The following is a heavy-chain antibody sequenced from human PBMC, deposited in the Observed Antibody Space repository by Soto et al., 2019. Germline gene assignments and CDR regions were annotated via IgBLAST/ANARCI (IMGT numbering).Heavy chain of an antibody. CDR3: ATRDSSRFY. CDR2: SHQSGNT. J-gene: IGHJ4*02. V-gene: IGHV4-4*02. Sequence: QVQLQESGPGLVKPSGTLSLTCAVSGVSISSHDWWTWVRQPPGKGLEWIGESHQSGNTNYNSSLESRVTLSVDKPKPQFSLKLTSVTVADTAVYYCATRDSSRFYWGQGTLVTVSS. CDR1: GVSISSHDW. D-gene: IGHD6-13*01.